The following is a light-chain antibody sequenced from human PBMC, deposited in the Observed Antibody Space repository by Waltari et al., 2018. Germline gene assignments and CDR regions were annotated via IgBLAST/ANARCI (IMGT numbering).Light chain of an antibody. CDR3: QSADSSGTYVV. CDR2: NDT. J-gene: IGLJ2*01. CDR1: ALPNQY. V-gene: IGLV3-25*03. Sequence: SYEVTQPPSVSVSPGQTARITCSGDALPNQYAYWYQKKPGQAPGLGIKNDTERPSGIPGRCTGSSSGTTGTLTISGVQAEDEADYYCQSADSSGTYVVFGGGTKLTVL.